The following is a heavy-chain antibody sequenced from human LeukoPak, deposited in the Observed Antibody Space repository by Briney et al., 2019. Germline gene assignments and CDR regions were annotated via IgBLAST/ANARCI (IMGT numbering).Heavy chain of an antibody. D-gene: IGHD1-26*01. V-gene: IGHV3-11*01. CDR1: GFTFSDYN. CDR3: ARDREVGANFRFDP. Sequence: MPGGSLRLSCAASGFTFSDYNMRWIRQAPGKGLEWVSSISRSGSTKYYADSVKGRFTISRDNAKNSLFLQMNSLRAEDTAVYYCARDREVGANFRFDPWGQGTLVTVSS. CDR2: ISRSGSTK. J-gene: IGHJ5*02.